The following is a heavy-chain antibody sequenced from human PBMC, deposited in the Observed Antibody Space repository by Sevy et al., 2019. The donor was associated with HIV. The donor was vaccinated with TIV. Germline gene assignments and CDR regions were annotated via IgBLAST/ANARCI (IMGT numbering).Heavy chain of an antibody. D-gene: IGHD1-26*01. CDR1: GFTFNTYA. Sequence: GGSLRLSCAASGFTFNTYAMSWVRQAPGRGLEWVSGITGSGDSTYYVDSVKGRFTISRDNSKDTLYLQMNSLRAEDTAVYYCASHGGSYPRHYIDYWGQGTLVTVSS. CDR2: ITGSGDST. J-gene: IGHJ4*02. V-gene: IGHV3-23*01. CDR3: ASHGGSYPRHYIDY.